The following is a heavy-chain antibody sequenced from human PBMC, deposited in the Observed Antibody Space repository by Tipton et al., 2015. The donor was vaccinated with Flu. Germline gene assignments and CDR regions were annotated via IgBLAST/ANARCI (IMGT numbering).Heavy chain of an antibody. CDR1: GYSFTDYW. CDR2: TYPGDFNT. Sequence: VQLVQSGAEVKKPGESLKISCKGSGYSFTDYWIGWVRQMPGKGLEWMGYTYPGDFNTRYSPSFQGQVTVSADKSISTAYLQWSSLKASDTAMYYCVREGRGYFGYEHAFGIWGQGTMVTVSS. D-gene: IGHD5-12*01. CDR3: VREGRGYFGYEHAFGI. V-gene: IGHV5-51*03. J-gene: IGHJ3*02.